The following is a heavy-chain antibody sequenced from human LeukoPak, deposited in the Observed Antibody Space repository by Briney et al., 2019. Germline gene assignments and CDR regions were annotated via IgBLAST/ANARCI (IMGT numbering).Heavy chain of an antibody. D-gene: IGHD6-13*01. J-gene: IGHJ4*02. Sequence: GGSLRLSCAASGFTFSSYAMNWVRQAPGKGLEWVANIKQDGSDKYYVDSVKGRFTISRDNAKNSLYLQMNSLRAEDTAVYYCAIIPRAAAGPSARSPFHYWGQGTLVTVSS. CDR2: IKQDGSDK. CDR1: GFTFSSYA. V-gene: IGHV3-7*01. CDR3: AIIPRAAAGPSARSPFHY.